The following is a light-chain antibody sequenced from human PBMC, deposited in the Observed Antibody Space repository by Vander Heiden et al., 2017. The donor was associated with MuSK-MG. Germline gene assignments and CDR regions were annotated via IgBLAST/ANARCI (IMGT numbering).Light chain of an antibody. CDR1: QSVSSN. Sequence: EIVLTQSPATLSVSPGERATLSCRASQSVSSNLAWYQQKPGQAPRLLIYAASTRATGIPARFSGSGSGTEFTLNISNPQSEDFAVYYCQQYTNGPPGFTFGHGTKVEIK. CDR3: QQYTNGPPGFT. J-gene: IGKJ3*01. CDR2: AAS. V-gene: IGKV3-15*01.